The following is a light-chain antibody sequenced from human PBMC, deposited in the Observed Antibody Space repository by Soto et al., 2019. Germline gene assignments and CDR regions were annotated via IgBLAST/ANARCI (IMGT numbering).Light chain of an antibody. Sequence: DIVMTQSPDFLAVSLGERATINCKSSQSVLYSSNNKNYLAWYQQKPGQPPKLLIYWASTRESGVPDRFSGSGSGTDFTLTISSLQAEDVAVYYCQQYYSTPWTFGPGTKVDIK. V-gene: IGKV4-1*01. CDR2: WAS. J-gene: IGKJ3*01. CDR1: QSVLYSSNNKNY. CDR3: QQYYSTPWT.